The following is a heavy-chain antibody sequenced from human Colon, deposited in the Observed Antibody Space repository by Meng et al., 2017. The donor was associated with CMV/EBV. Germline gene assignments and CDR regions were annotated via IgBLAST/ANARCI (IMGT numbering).Heavy chain of an antibody. V-gene: IGHV3-20*04. J-gene: IGHJ4*02. Sequence: CEASGFTFDDYGMSWVRQAPGKGLEWVSGINWNGGSTGYADSVKGRFTISRDNAKNSLYLQMNSLRAEDTALYYCARTSNYRPFDYWGQGTLVTVSS. D-gene: IGHD4-11*01. CDR1: GFTFDDYG. CDR3: ARTSNYRPFDY. CDR2: INWNGGST.